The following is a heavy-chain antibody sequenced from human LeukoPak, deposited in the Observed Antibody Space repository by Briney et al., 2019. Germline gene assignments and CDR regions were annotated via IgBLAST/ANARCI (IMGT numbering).Heavy chain of an antibody. CDR2: IYYSGST. J-gene: IGHJ4*02. D-gene: IGHD3-22*01. Sequence: SETLSLTCTVSGGSISSYYWSWIRQPPGKGLEWIGYIYYSGSTNYNPSLKSRVTISVDTSKNQFSLKLSSVTAADTAVYYCARARVYDNSGYCFDYWGQGTLVTVSS. CDR3: ARARVYDNSGYCFDY. CDR1: GGSISSYY. V-gene: IGHV4-59*01.